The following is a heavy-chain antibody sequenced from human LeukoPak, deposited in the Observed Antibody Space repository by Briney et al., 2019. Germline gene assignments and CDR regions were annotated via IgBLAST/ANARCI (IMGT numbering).Heavy chain of an antibody. V-gene: IGHV4-34*01. CDR2: INHSGST. CDR1: VGSFSGYY. J-gene: IGHJ4*02. D-gene: IGHD2-2*01. Sequence: SETLSLTCALPVGSFSGYYWSWIRQPPRKGLEWIGEINHSGSTNYNPSLKSRVTISVDTSKNQFSLKLSSVTAAETAVYYCARSKPYCSSTSCYRFDYWGQGTLVTVSS. CDR3: ARSKPYCSSTSCYRFDY.